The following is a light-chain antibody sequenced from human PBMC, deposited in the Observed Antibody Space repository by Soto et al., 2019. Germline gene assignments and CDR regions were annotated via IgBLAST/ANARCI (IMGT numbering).Light chain of an antibody. J-gene: IGKJ2*01. CDR2: WAS. CDR1: QSVLYSSNNKNY. V-gene: IGKV4-1*01. CDR3: QQYDSTPSMYT. Sequence: DIVMTQSPDSLAVSLGERATINCKSSQSVLYSSNNKNYLAWYQQKPGQPPKLLIYWASTRESGVPDRFSGSGYGTDFTLTISSLQAEDVAVYYCQQYDSTPSMYTFGQGTKLEIK.